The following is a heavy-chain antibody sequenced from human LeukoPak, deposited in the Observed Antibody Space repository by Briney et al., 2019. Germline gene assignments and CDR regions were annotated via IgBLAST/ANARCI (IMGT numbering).Heavy chain of an antibody. D-gene: IGHD3-22*01. V-gene: IGHV1-69*04. J-gene: IGHJ4*02. CDR2: IIPILGIA. CDR1: GGTFSSYA. CDR3: ARDYYDSSGEYLPYYFDY. Sequence: ASVKVSCKASGGTFSSYAISWVRQAPGQGLEWMGRIIPILGIANYAQKFQGRVTITADKSTSTAYMELSSLRSEDTAVYYCARDYYDSSGEYLPYYFDYWGQGTLVTVSP.